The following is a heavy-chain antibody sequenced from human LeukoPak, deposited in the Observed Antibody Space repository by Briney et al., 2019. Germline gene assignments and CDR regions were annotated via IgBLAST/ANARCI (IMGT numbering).Heavy chain of an antibody. D-gene: IGHD6-13*01. V-gene: IGHV4-4*09. J-gene: IGHJ5*02. Sequence: SETLSLTCSVSGCSLSDYYWSWIRQPPGKGLEGIGYIYRGGTINNNPSVKSRVTMSLDTSKNQLSLMLNSVTAADTAIYYCARHWLEAAKTYSYWFDPGGQGTLVTVSS. CDR2: IYRGGTI. CDR1: GCSLSDYY. CDR3: ARHWLEAAKTYSYWFDP.